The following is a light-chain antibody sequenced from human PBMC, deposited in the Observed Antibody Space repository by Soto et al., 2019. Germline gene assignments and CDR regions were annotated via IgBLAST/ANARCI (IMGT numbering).Light chain of an antibody. Sequence: EIVITQSPVALSVSTGERATLSCRVSQSVSRKLVWYQQKPGQAPRLLIYDTSTRATGIPARFSGSGSGTEFTLTISSLQSEDFAVYYCQQYGRSSTFGQGTRLEIK. CDR3: QQYGRSST. J-gene: IGKJ5*01. CDR1: QSVSRK. CDR2: DTS. V-gene: IGKV3-15*01.